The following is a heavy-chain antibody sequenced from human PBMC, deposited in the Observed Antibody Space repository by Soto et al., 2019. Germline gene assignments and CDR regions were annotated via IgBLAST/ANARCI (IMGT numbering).Heavy chain of an antibody. Sequence: EVQLLESGGGLVQPGGSLRLSCAASEFTFSNYVMNWVRQAPGKGLEWVSSISGSGGVIYSADSVKGRFIVSRDNSKNTLYLQMNSLRAEDTAVYYCAKGAPVTTGTYDFDYWGQGTLVTVSS. CDR3: AKGAPVTTGTYDFDY. D-gene: IGHD4-17*01. J-gene: IGHJ4*02. V-gene: IGHV3-23*01. CDR1: EFTFSNYV. CDR2: ISGSGGVI.